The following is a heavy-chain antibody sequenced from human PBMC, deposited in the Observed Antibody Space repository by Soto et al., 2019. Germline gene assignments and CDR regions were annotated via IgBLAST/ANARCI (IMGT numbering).Heavy chain of an antibody. CDR2: INAGNGNT. CDR3: ARARGSYGAGSYFWFDY. Sequence: QVQLVQSGAEVKKPGASVKVSCKASGYTFTSYAMHWVRQAPGQRLEWMGWINAGNGNTKYSQKFQGRVTITRDTSASTASRELGSLGSEDKVVYYCARARGSYGAGSYFWFDYWGQGTLFTVSS. CDR1: GYTFTSYA. D-gene: IGHD3-10*01. V-gene: IGHV1-3*01. J-gene: IGHJ4*02.